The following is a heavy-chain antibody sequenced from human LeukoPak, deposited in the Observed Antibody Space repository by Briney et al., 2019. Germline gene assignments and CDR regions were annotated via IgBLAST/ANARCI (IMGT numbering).Heavy chain of an antibody. D-gene: IGHD3-10*01. CDR3: ARGSAARYYYYMDV. CDR1: GGSISSGSYY. CDR2: IYTSGST. Sequence: SETLSLTCTVSGGSISSGSYYWSWIRQPAGKGLEWIGRIYTSGSTNYNPSLKSRVTISVDTSKNQFSLKLSSVTAADTAVYYCARGSAARYYYYMDVWGKGTTVTVSS. V-gene: IGHV4-61*02. J-gene: IGHJ6*03.